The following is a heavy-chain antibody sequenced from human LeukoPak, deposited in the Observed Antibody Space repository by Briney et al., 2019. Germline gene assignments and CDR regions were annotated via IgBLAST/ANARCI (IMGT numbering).Heavy chain of an antibody. J-gene: IGHJ3*02. CDR1: DYTFTDYG. CDR3: AREEGDWGDAFDI. Sequence: ASVKVSCKTSDYTFTDYGISWVRQAPGQGLEWMGWISSYNGDTNYAQKVQGRVTMTRDTSTSTAYMELRSLRSDDTAVYYCAREEGDWGDAFDIWGQGTLVTVSS. CDR2: ISSYNGDT. V-gene: IGHV1-18*01. D-gene: IGHD2-21*02.